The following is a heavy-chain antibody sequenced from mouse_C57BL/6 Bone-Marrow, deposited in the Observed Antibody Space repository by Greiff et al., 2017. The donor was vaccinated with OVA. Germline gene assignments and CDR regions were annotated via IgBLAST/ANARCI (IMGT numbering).Heavy chain of an antibody. CDR3: AVYGNSYGSLAY. CDR1: GYTFTSYW. V-gene: IGHV1-59*01. D-gene: IGHD1-1*01. J-gene: IGHJ3*01. CDR2: IDPSDSYT. Sequence: VQLQQPGAELVRPGTSVKLSCKASGYTFTSYWMHWVKQRPGQGLEWIGVIDPSDSYTNYNQKFKGKATLTVDTSSSTAYMQLSSLTSEDSAVYYCAVYGNSYGSLAYWGQGTLVTVSA.